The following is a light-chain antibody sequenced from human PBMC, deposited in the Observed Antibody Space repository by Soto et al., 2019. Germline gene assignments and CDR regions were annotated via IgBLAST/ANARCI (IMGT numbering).Light chain of an antibody. CDR2: AAS. Sequence: DIQMTQSPSSLSASVEDRVTITCRVGQGISNYVAWYQQKPGKVPQRLIYAASTLRSGGPSRFSGSGSGTDFTLTISSRQPEDVATYYCQKYNCAPSITFGQGTRLEIK. CDR1: QGISNY. V-gene: IGKV1-27*01. CDR3: QKYNCAPSIT. J-gene: IGKJ5*01.